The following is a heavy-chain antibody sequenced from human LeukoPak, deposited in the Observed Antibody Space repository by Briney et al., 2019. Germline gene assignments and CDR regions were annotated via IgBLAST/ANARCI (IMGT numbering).Heavy chain of an antibody. CDR1: GGSISSGGYY. J-gene: IGHJ4*02. D-gene: IGHD3-10*01. Sequence: PSETLSLTCTVSGGSISSGGYYWSWIRQHPGKGLEWIGYIYHSGSTYYNPSLKSRVTISVDTSKNQFSLKLSSVTAADTAVYYCARGLRRGSHSLYYFDYWGQGTLVTVSS. V-gene: IGHV4-31*03. CDR2: IYHSGST. CDR3: ARGLRRGSHSLYYFDY.